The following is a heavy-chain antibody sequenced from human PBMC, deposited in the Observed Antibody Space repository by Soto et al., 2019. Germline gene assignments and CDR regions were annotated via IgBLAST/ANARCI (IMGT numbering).Heavy chain of an antibody. CDR1: GYTFTSYA. CDR3: ARRSSSGWYYFDY. V-gene: IGHV1-3*01. J-gene: IGHJ4*02. D-gene: IGHD6-19*01. CDR2: INAGNGNT. Sequence: ASVKVSCKASGYTFTSYAMHWVRQAPGQRLEWMGWINAGNGNTKYSQMFQGRVTITRDTSASTAYMELSSLRSEDTAVYYCARRSSSGWYYFDYWGQGTLVTVSS.